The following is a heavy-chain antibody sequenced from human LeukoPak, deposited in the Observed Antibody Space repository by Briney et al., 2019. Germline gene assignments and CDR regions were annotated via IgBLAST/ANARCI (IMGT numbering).Heavy chain of an antibody. D-gene: IGHD3-22*01. CDR1: GYTFTGCY. CDR3: ARAPHDSSGYYYPGYY. Sequence: ASVEVSCKASGYTFTGCYMHWVRQAPGQGLEWMAWINSNSGGTNYAQKFQGRVTMTRDTSINTAYMELSRLRSEDTAVYYCARAPHDSSGYYYPGYYWGQGTLVTVSS. J-gene: IGHJ4*02. V-gene: IGHV1-2*02. CDR2: INSNSGGT.